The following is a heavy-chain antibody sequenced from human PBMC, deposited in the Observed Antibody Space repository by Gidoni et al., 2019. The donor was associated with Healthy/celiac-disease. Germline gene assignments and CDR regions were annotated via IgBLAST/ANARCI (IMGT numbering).Heavy chain of an antibody. D-gene: IGHD5-12*01. CDR1: GFTFSNSG. J-gene: IGHJ6*02. CDR2: ISEDGSNK. CDR3: AKDPRGYSGYVGSPTNYYYGMDV. V-gene: IGHV3-30*18. Sequence: QVQLVESGGGVVQPGRSLTLSCAASGFTFSNSGMHWVRQAPGKGLEWVAVISEDGSNKYYADSVKGRFTISRDNSKNTLYLQMNSLRAEDTAVYYCAKDPRGYSGYVGSPTNYYYGMDVWGQGTTVTVSS.